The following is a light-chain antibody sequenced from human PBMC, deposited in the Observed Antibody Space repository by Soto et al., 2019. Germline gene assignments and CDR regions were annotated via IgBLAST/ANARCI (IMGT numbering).Light chain of an antibody. CDR3: QQYTNTNNPWM. V-gene: IGKV1-5*01. CDR1: QTISTW. CDR2: DAS. Sequence: DIHVTRSPPSRSGPVLDVVAATFLAIQTISTWMAGYQKKPGKAPTLLVYDASTLQSGVASRFSGSGSGTEFTLIISGLQTDDSATYYCQQYTNTNNPWMFGQGTKVDNK. J-gene: IGKJ1*01.